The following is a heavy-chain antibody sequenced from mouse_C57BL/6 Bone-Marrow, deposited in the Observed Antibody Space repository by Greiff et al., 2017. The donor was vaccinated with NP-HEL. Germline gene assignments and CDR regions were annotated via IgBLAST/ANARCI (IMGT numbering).Heavy chain of an antibody. Sequence: EVKLMESGGGLVQPGGSLKLSCAASGFTFSDYYMYWVRQTPEKRLEWVAYISNGGGSTYYPDTVKGRVTISRDNAKNTLYLQMSRLKSEDTAMYYCARHSPSSTVVAKDFDVWGTGTTVTVSS. CDR1: GFTFSDYY. CDR3: ARHSPSSTVVAKDFDV. J-gene: IGHJ1*03. D-gene: IGHD1-1*01. V-gene: IGHV5-12*01. CDR2: ISNGGGST.